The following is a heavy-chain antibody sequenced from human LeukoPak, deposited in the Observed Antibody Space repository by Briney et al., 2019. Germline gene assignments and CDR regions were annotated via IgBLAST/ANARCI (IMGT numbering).Heavy chain of an antibody. CDR1: GGSISSSSYY. V-gene: IGHV4-39*01. CDR3: ASLAGEGGPYPALVDY. Sequence: PSETLSLTCTVSGGSISSSSYYWGGIRQPPGKGLEWIGSIYYSGSTYYNPSLKSRVTISVDTSKNQFSLKLSSVTAADTAVYYCASLAGEGGPYPALVDYWGQGTLVTVSS. D-gene: IGHD6-19*01. CDR2: IYYSGST. J-gene: IGHJ4*02.